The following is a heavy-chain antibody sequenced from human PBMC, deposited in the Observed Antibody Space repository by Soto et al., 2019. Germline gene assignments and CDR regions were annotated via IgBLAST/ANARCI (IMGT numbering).Heavy chain of an antibody. CDR2: INAGNGNT. J-gene: IGHJ1*01. CDR3: VSPKFGSSGYYERYFQH. Sequence: XSVKVSCKASGYTFTSYAMHWVRQAPGQRLEWMGWINAGNGNTKYSQKFQGRVTITRDTSAGTAYMELSSLRSEDTAVYYCVSPKFGSSGYYERYFQHWGQGTLVTGSS. CDR1: GYTFTSYA. V-gene: IGHV1-3*01. D-gene: IGHD3-22*01.